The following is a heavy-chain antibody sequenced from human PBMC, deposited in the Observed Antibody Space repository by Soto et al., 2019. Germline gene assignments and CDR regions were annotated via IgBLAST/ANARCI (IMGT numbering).Heavy chain of an antibody. CDR3: ARDPDIFLAGPPLDY. CDR2: ISSSGSTI. J-gene: IGHJ4*02. D-gene: IGHD3-3*01. CDR1: GFTFSDYY. Sequence: QVQLVESGGGLVKPGGSLRLSCAASGFTFSDYYMSWIRQAPGKGLAWVSYISSSGSTIYYADSVKGRFTSSRDNAKNSLYLQMNSRRAEDTAVYYCARDPDIFLAGPPLDYWGQGTLVTVSS. V-gene: IGHV3-11*01.